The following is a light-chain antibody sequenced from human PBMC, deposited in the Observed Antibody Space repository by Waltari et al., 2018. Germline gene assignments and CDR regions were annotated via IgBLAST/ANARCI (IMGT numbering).Light chain of an antibody. V-gene: IGLV2-11*01. CDR1: SSDVCGYDF. CDR2: YVS. J-gene: IGLJ3*02. CDR3: CSHAGSDTFWV. Sequence: QSALTQPRSVSGPPGQSVTISCTGTSSDVCGYDFLSWYQQHPGKAHKLIMYYVSQRPSGVPDRFSGSKSGNTASLTITGLQAEDEAEYCCCSHAGSDTFWVFGGGTKVTVL.